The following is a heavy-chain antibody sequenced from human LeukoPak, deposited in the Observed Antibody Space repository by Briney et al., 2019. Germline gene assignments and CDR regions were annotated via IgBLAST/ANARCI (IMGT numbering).Heavy chain of an antibody. V-gene: IGHV3-23*01. CDR3: AKDLRTGLVVIGFDY. D-gene: IGHD3-22*01. J-gene: IGHJ4*02. Sequence: GGSLRLSCAASGFTFSSYAMSWVRQAPGKGLEWVSAIGGSGGSTYYADSVKGRFTISRDNSKNTLYLQMNSLRAEDTAVYHCAKDLRTGLVVIGFDYWGQGTLVTVSS. CDR1: GFTFSSYA. CDR2: IGGSGGST.